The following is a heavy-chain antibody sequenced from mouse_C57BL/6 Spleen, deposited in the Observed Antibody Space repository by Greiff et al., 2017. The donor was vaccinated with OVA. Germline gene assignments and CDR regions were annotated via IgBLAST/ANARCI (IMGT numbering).Heavy chain of an antibody. CDR1: GYTFTSYW. CDR3: ARRDYYGSSPFDY. J-gene: IGHJ2*01. Sequence: QVQLQQPGAELVMPGASVKLSCKASGYTFTSYWMHWVKQRPGQGLEWIGEIDPSDSNTNYNQKFKGKSTLTVDKSSSTAYMQLSSLTSEDSAVYYCARRDYYGSSPFDYWGQGTTLTVSS. V-gene: IGHV1-69*01. D-gene: IGHD1-1*01. CDR2: IDPSDSNT.